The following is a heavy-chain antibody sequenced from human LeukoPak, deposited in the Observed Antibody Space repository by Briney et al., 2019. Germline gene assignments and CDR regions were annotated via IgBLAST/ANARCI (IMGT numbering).Heavy chain of an antibody. Sequence: SETLSLTCTVSGGSISSYYWSWIRQPPGKGLEWIGYIYYSGSTNYNPSLKSRVTISVDTSKNQFSLKLSSVTAADTAVYYCARHIPLEYGSGSHPDYWGQGTLVTVSS. D-gene: IGHD3-10*01. CDR1: GGSISSYY. J-gene: IGHJ4*02. CDR3: ARHIPLEYGSGSHPDY. V-gene: IGHV4-59*08. CDR2: IYYSGST.